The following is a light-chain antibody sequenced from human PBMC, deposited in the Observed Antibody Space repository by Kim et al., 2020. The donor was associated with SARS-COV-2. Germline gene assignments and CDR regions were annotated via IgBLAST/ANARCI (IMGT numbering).Light chain of an antibody. Sequence: EIVLTQSPGTLSLSPGERATLSCRASQSVSSRSLAWYHHKPGQAPRLLIYGASNRATGIPDRFSGSGSGTDFTLTISRLEPEDFAVYYCQQYGRSRLTFGGGTKVDIK. V-gene: IGKV3-20*01. CDR1: QSVSSRS. CDR3: QQYGRSRLT. J-gene: IGKJ4*01. CDR2: GAS.